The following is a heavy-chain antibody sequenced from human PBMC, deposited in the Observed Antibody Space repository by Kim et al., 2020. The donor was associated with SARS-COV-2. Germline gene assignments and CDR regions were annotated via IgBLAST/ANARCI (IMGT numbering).Heavy chain of an antibody. CDR2: ISWNSGSI. Sequence: GGSLRLSCAASGFTFDDYAMHWVRQAPGKGLEWVSGISWNSGSIGYADSVKGRFTISRDNAKNSLYLQMNSLRAEDTALYYCAKDKGPWQLAQIFDYWGQGTLVTVSS. CDR3: AKDKGPWQLAQIFDY. V-gene: IGHV3-9*01. CDR1: GFTFDDYA. J-gene: IGHJ4*02. D-gene: IGHD6-13*01.